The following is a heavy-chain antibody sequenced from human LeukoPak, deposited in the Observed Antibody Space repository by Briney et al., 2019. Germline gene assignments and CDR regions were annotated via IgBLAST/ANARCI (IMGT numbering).Heavy chain of an antibody. Sequence: ASVRVSCTASGYTFTSYYMHWVRPAPRQGLEWMGIINPSGGSTSYAQKFQGRVTMTRDTSTSTVYMELSSLRSEDTAVYYCARDGCSSTSCYEGNWFYPWGQGTLVTVSS. CDR2: INPSGGST. D-gene: IGHD2-2*01. V-gene: IGHV1-46*01. CDR3: ARDGCSSTSCYEGNWFYP. CDR1: GYTFTSYY. J-gene: IGHJ5*02.